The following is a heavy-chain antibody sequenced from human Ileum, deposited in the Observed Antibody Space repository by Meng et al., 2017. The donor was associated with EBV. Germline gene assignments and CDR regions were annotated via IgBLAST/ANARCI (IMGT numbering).Heavy chain of an antibody. CDR3: ARGRGYGDYGSLY. D-gene: IGHD4-17*01. Sequence: QVQLQQWGAGLLKPSETLSLTCAVYGGSLSGYYWSWIRQPPGKGLEWIGEINHSGSTNYNPSLKSRVTTSVDTSKNQFSLKLSSVTAADTAVYYCARGRGYGDYGSLYWGQGTLVTVSS. J-gene: IGHJ4*02. CDR1: GGSLSGYY. CDR2: INHSGST. V-gene: IGHV4-34*01.